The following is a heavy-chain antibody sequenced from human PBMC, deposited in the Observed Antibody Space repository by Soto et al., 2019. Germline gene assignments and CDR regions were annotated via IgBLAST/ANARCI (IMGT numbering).Heavy chain of an antibody. CDR1: GFTFSSYA. CDR2: ISGSGGST. V-gene: IGHV3-23*01. Sequence: EVQLLESGGGLVQPGGSLRLSCAASGFTFSSYAMSWVRQAPGKGLEWVSAISGSGGSTYYADSVKGRFTISRDNSKNTLYLQMNSLRAEDTAVYYCAHTDDYGDYVPPYWGQGTLVTVSS. J-gene: IGHJ1*01. CDR3: AHTDDYGDYVPPY. D-gene: IGHD4-17*01.